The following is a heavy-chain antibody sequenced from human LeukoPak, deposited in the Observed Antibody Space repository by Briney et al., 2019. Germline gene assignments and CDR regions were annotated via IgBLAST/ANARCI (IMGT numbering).Heavy chain of an antibody. Sequence: GGSLRLSCAVSGFTFSSYWMHWVRQAPGKGLVWVSRIDRDGSRINYADSVRGRFTISRDNGKNTLFLQMNSLRAEDAAVYYCVRGNDYGGPHYWGQGTLVTVSS. D-gene: IGHD4-23*01. V-gene: IGHV3-74*01. CDR1: GFTFSSYW. CDR2: IDRDGSRI. CDR3: VRGNDYGGPHY. J-gene: IGHJ4*02.